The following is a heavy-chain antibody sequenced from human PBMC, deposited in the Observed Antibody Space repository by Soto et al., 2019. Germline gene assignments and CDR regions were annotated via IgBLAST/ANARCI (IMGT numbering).Heavy chain of an antibody. Sequence: GGSLRLSCAASGFTFRNYGMNWVRQAPGKGLEWVSYIGIGSSTKYYADSVKGRFTISRDNAKNSLYLQMNSLRAEDTAVYYCTRDQLYYNDISGRPLNAFDVWGQGTMVTVSS. D-gene: IGHD3-22*01. V-gene: IGHV3-48*01. J-gene: IGHJ3*01. CDR2: IGIGSSTK. CDR1: GFTFRNYG. CDR3: TRDQLYYNDISGRPLNAFDV.